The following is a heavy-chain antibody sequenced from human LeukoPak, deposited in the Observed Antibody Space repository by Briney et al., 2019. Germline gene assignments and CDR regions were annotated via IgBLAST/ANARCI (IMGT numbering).Heavy chain of an antibody. D-gene: IGHD1-26*01. CDR3: ARDPYSGSYGGYYYYYMDV. CDR2: ISYDGSNK. J-gene: IGHJ6*03. CDR1: GFTFSSYA. V-gene: IGHV3-30*04. Sequence: GGPLRLSCAASGFTFSSYAMHCVRQAPGKGLEWVAVISYDGSNKYYADSVKGRFTISRDNSKHTLYMQINSQRHEDTAVYYCARDPYSGSYGGYYYYYMDVWGKGTTVTISS.